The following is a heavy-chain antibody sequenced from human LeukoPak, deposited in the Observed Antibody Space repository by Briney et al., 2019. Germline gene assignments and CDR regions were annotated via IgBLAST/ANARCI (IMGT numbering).Heavy chain of an antibody. Sequence: SETLSLTCTVSGGSISSGPYYWIWIRQHPGKGLEWIGYITYSGNTYYYPALNSRVTVSLDTSKTQFSLKLSPVTAVDTAVYYCARTMSSSHTVYGMDVWGQGTTVTVSS. CDR2: ITYSGNT. CDR1: GGSISSGPYY. D-gene: IGHD2-2*02. V-gene: IGHV4-31*03. J-gene: IGHJ6*02. CDR3: ARTMSSSHTVYGMDV.